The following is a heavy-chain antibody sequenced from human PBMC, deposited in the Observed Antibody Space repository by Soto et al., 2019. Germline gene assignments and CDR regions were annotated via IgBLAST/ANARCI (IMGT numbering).Heavy chain of an antibody. J-gene: IGHJ5*02. CDR3: AREYVTGYYNVIGS. V-gene: IGHV3-30*04. D-gene: IGHD3-9*01. Sequence: QVQLVESGGGVVQPGRSLTLSCAASGFPFSTYSMHWVRQAPGKGLEWVAVLSYDVRNKFYADSVKGRFTISRDNAKNTLYLQITSMRTEDTAVYYCAREYVTGYYNVIGSWGQGTLVTVSS. CDR1: GFPFSTYS. CDR2: LSYDVRNK.